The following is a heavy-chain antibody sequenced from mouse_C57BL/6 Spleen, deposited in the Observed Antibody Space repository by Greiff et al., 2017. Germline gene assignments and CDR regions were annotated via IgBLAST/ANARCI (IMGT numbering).Heavy chain of an antibody. D-gene: IGHD1-1*01. CDR3: ARDNYGSRAY. CDR2: ISYDGSN. Sequence: EVKLQESGPGLVQPSQSLSLTCSVTGYSITNGYYWYWIRQFPGNKLEWMGYISYDGSNTYNPSHKNRISITWDTLKNQFFLKLNSVTTEDTSTYYWARDNYGSRAYWGQGTTLTVSS. V-gene: IGHV3-6*01. CDR1: GYSITNGYY. J-gene: IGHJ2*01.